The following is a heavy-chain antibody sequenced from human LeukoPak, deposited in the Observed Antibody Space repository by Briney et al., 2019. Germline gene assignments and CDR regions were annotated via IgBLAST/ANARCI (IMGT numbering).Heavy chain of an antibody. CDR2: TNQSGVT. CDR1: GGSFTTYY. CDR3: LRGRNWEQS. D-gene: IGHD1-26*01. J-gene: IGHJ4*02. V-gene: IGHV4-34*01. Sequence: SETLSLTCAVYGGSFTTYYSSWFRQPPGKGLEWIGETNQSGVTHYNPSLKSRLTISGDTSKNQFSLKLTSVTAADTAVYFCLRGRNWEQSWGQGTLVTVSS.